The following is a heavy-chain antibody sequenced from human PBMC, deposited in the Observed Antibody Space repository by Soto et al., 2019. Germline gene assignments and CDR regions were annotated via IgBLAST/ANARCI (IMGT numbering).Heavy chain of an antibody. J-gene: IGHJ4*02. D-gene: IGHD3-9*01. CDR3: VRGLGGLGYFDWLSGY. CDR2: INPNSGGT. V-gene: IGHV1-2*02. Sequence: ASVKVSCKASGYSFTDYYIHWVRQAPGQGLEWMGWINPNSGGTNFAPRFQGRVIMTRDTSISTAYMELSRLTSDDTAFYYCVRGLGGLGYFDWLSGYWGQGTLVTVSS. CDR1: GYSFTDYY.